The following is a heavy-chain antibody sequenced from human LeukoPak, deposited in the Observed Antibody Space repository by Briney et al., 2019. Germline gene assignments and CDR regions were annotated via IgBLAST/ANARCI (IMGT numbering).Heavy chain of an antibody. CDR2: IWYDGSNK. CDR3: ANDMTGPVDS. V-gene: IGHV3-33*03. D-gene: IGHD3-9*01. Sequence: PGGSLRLSCAASGFTFSSYGMHWVRQAPGKGLEWVAVIWYDGSNKYYADSVKGRFTISRDNAKNTLYLQMNSLRAEDTAVYHCANDMTGPVDSWGQGTLVTVSS. J-gene: IGHJ4*02. CDR1: GFTFSSYG.